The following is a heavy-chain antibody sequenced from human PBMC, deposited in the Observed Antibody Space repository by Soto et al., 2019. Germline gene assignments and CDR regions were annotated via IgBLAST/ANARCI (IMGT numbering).Heavy chain of an antibody. D-gene: IGHD3-16*01. V-gene: IGHV4-30-2*01. CDR1: GGSISSGGYS. CDR2: IYHSGST. Sequence: SETLSLTCAVSGGSISSGGYSWSWIRQPPGKGLEWIGYIYHSGSTYYNPSLKSRVTISVDRSKNQFSLKLSSVTAADTAVYYCARRGSYGVSSLGYYFDYWGQGTLVTVSS. J-gene: IGHJ4*02. CDR3: ARRGSYGVSSLGYYFDY.